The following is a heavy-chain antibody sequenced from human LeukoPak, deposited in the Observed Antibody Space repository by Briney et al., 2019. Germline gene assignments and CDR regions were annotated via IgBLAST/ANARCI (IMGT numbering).Heavy chain of an antibody. CDR1: GGSFSGYY. CDR2: INHSGST. Sequence: PSETLSLTCAVSGGSFSGYYWSWIRQPPGKGLEWIGEINHSGSTNYNPSLKSRVTISVDTSKNQFSLKLSSVTAADTAVYYCARGFVVVPAAMQYWGQGTLVTVSS. D-gene: IGHD2-2*01. V-gene: IGHV4-34*01. J-gene: IGHJ4*02. CDR3: ARGFVVVPAAMQY.